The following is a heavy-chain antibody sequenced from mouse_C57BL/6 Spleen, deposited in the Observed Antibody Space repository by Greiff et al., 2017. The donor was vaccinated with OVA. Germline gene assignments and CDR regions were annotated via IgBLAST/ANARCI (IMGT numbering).Heavy chain of an antibody. D-gene: IGHD2-5*01. J-gene: IGHJ3*01. CDR3: ARESIVTPFAY. CDR2: ISDGGSYT. CDR1: GFTFSSYA. Sequence: DVQLVESGGGLVKPGGSLKLSCAASGFTFSSYAMSWVRQTPEKRLEWVATISDGGSYTYYPDNVKGRFTISRDNAKNNLYLQMSHLKSEDTAMYYCARESIVTPFAYWGQGTLVTVSA. V-gene: IGHV5-4*01.